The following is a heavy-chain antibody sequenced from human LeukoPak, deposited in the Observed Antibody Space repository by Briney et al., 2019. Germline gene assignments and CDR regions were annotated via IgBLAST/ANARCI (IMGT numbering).Heavy chain of an antibody. Sequence: PSETLSLTCAVSGGSISSGGYSWSWIRQPPGKGLEWIGYIYHSGSTYYNPSLKSRVTISVDRSKNQFSLKLSSVTAADTAVYYCARGAGYSSTKIDYWGQGTLVTVSS. D-gene: IGHD6-13*01. J-gene: IGHJ4*02. CDR3: ARGAGYSSTKIDY. CDR2: IYHSGST. V-gene: IGHV4-30-2*02. CDR1: GGSISSGGYS.